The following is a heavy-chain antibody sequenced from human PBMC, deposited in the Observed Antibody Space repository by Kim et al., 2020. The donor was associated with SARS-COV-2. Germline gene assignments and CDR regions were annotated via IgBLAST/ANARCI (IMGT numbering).Heavy chain of an antibody. D-gene: IGHD3-10*01. CDR3: ARVSPYGSGSYLSYHYYYGMDV. J-gene: IGHJ6*02. CDR2: IYSGGST. V-gene: IGHV3-53*01. Sequence: GGSLRLSCAASGFTVSSNYMSWVRQAPGKGLEWVSVIYSGGSTYYADSVKGRFTISRDNSKNTLYLQMNSLRAEDTAVYYCARVSPYGSGSYLSYHYYYGMDVWGQGTTVTVSS. CDR1: GFTVSSNY.